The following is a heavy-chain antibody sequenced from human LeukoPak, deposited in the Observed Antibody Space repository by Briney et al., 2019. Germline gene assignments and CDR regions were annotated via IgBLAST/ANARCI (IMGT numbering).Heavy chain of an antibody. CDR1: GGSISSYY. V-gene: IGHV4-4*07. Sequence: PSETLSLTCTVSGGSISSYYWSWIRQPAGKGLEWIGRIYTSGSTNYNPSLKSRVTMSVDTSKNQFSLKPSSVTAADTAVYYCAREPGYCSSTSCFTYYYYMDVWGKGTTVTVSS. CDR2: IYTSGST. D-gene: IGHD2-2*02. CDR3: AREPGYCSSTSCFTYYYYMDV. J-gene: IGHJ6*03.